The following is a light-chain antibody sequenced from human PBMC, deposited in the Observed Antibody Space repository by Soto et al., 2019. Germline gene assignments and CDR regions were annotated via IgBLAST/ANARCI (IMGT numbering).Light chain of an antibody. J-gene: IGKJ1*01. CDR1: QSLLHSNGYNY. Sequence: DTLMTQSPLSLRVTAGEPASVSCRSSQSLLHSNGYNYLDWYLQKPGQSPQLLIYWGSNRASGVPDRFSGSGSGTDFTLKISRVEAEDVGVYYCMQDLQTPWTFGQGTKVDIK. CDR3: MQDLQTPWT. V-gene: IGKV2-28*01. CDR2: WGS.